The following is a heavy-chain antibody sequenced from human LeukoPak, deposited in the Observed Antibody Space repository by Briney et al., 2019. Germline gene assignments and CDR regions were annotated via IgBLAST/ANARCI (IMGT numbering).Heavy chain of an antibody. CDR2: IIPIFGTA. J-gene: IGHJ6*02. CDR3: AREYCSSTSCYEDYYYGMDV. V-gene: IGHV1-69*01. D-gene: IGHD2-2*01. Sequence: ASVKVSCKASGGTFSSYAISWVRQAPGQGLEWMGGIIPIFGTANYAQKFQGRVTITADESTSTAYMELSSLRSEDTAVYYCAREYCSSTSCYEDYYYGMDVWGQGTTVTVSS. CDR1: GGTFSSYA.